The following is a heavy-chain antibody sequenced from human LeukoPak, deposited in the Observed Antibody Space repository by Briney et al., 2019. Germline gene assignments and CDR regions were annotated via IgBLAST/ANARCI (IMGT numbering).Heavy chain of an antibody. CDR2: IYTSGIT. Sequence: TLSLTCTVSGGSISSGSYYWSWIRQPAGKGLEWIGRIYTSGITKYNPSLNSRVTISVDRSKNQFSLTLSSVTAADTAVYYCARAETVVWFDPWGQGTLVTVSS. V-gene: IGHV4-61*02. D-gene: IGHD4-11*01. J-gene: IGHJ5*02. CDR1: GGSISSGSYY. CDR3: ARAETVVWFDP.